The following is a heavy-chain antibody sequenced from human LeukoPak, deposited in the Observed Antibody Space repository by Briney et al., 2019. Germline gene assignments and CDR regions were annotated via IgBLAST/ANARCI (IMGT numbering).Heavy chain of an antibody. D-gene: IGHD3-3*01. V-gene: IGHV1-69*05. CDR3: ARSRYDFWSGYSSGDAFDI. CDR1: GGTFSSYA. Sequence: ASVKVSCKASGGTFSSYAISWVRQAPGQGLEWMGRIIPIFGTANCAQKFQGRVTITTDESTSTAYMELSSLRSEDTAVYYCARSRYDFWSGYSSGDAFDIWGQGTMVTVSS. CDR2: IIPIFGTA. J-gene: IGHJ3*02.